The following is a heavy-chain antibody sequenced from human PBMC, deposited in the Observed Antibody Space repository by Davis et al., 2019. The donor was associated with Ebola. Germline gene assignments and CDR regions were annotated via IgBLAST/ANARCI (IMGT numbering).Heavy chain of an antibody. V-gene: IGHV4-34*01. J-gene: IGHJ6*02. Sequence: SETLSLTCAVYGGSFSGYYWSWIRQPPGKGLEWIGEINHSGSTNYNPSLKSRVTISVDTSKNQFSLKLSSVTAADTAVYYCARQDTNGMDVWGQGTTVTVSS. CDR3: ARQDTNGMDV. D-gene: IGHD3-3*01. CDR2: INHSGST. CDR1: GGSFSGYY.